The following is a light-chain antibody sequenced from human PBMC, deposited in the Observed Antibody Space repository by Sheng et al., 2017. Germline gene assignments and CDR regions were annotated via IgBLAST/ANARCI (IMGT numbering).Light chain of an antibody. CDR2: DNN. V-gene: IGLV1-51*01. CDR1: SSNIGNNF. CDR3: ETWDSSLSSGV. Sequence: QSVLTQPPSVSAAPGQKVTISCSGSSSNIGNNFVSWYQQLPGTAPKLLIYDNNERPSGIPDRFSASKSGTSATLGITGLQTGDEADYYCETWDSSLSSGVFGGGTKLTVV. J-gene: IGLJ3*02.